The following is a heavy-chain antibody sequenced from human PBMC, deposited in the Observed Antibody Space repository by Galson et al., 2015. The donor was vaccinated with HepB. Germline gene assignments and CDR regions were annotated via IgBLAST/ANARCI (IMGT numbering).Heavy chain of an antibody. J-gene: IGHJ4*02. V-gene: IGHV3-21*01. Sequence: SLRLSCAASGFTFSSYSMNWVRQAPGKGLEWVSSISSSSSYIYYADSVKGRFTISRDNAKNSLYLQMNSLRAEDTAVYYCARVARFGELLAPGDYWGQGTLVTVSS. CDR1: GFTFSSYS. CDR3: ARVARFGELLAPGDY. CDR2: ISSSSSYI. D-gene: IGHD3-10*02.